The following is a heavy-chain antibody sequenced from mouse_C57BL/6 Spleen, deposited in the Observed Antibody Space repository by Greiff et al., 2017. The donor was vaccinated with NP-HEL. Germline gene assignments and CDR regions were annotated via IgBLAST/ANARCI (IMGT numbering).Heavy chain of an antibody. Sequence: VQLQQSGPELVKPGASVKISCKASGYTFTDYYMNWVKQSHGKSLEWIGDINPNNGGTSYNQKFKGKATLTVDKSSSTAYMELRSLTSEDSAVYYCAKATVVYYYAMDYWGQGTSVTVSS. D-gene: IGHD1-1*01. CDR2: INPNNGGT. CDR3: AKATVVYYYAMDY. J-gene: IGHJ4*01. V-gene: IGHV1-26*01. CDR1: GYTFTDYY.